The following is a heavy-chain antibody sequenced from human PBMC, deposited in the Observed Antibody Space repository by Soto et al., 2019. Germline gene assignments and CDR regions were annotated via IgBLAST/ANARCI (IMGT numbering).Heavy chain of an antibody. V-gene: IGHV1-69*13. CDR3: ARARDTAMVRDAFDN. D-gene: IGHD5-18*01. CDR2: IIPIFGTA. CDR1: GGTFSSYA. J-gene: IGHJ3*02. Sequence: ASVKVSCKASGGTFSSYAISWVRQAPGQGLEWMGGIIPIFGTANYVQKFQGRVTITADEFTSTAYMELSSLRSEDTAVYYCARARDTAMVRDAFDNWGQGTMVTVSS.